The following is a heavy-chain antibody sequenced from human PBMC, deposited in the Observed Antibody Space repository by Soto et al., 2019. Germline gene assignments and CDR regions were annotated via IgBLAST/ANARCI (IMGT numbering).Heavy chain of an antibody. CDR3: ATECRAGVPRGYERSY. CDR1: GFTFSNAW. J-gene: IGHJ4*02. CDR2: IKSKTDGGTT. D-gene: IGHD3-10*01. Sequence: GGSLRLSCAASGFTFSNAWMSWVRQAPGKGLEWVGRIKSKTDGGTTDYAAPVKGRFTISRDDSKNTLYLQMNSLKTEDTAVYYCATECRAGVPRGYERSYWGQGTLVTVSS. V-gene: IGHV3-15*01.